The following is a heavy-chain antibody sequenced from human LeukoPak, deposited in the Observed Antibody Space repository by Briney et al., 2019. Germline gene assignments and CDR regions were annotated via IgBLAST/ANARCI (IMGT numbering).Heavy chain of an antibody. CDR3: ARVLHGSGSYYNDLVDY. J-gene: IGHJ4*02. CDR2: IIPILGIA. D-gene: IGHD3-10*01. Sequence: SVKVSCKASGGTFSSYAISWVRQAPGQGLEWMGRIIPILGIANHAQKFQGRVTITADKSTSTAYMELSSLRSEDTAVYYCARVLHGSGSYYNDLVDYWGQGTLVTVSS. V-gene: IGHV1-69*04. CDR1: GGTFSSYA.